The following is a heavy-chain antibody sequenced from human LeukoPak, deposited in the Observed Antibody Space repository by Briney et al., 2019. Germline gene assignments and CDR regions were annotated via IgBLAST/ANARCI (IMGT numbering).Heavy chain of an antibody. Sequence: SETLSLTCAVSGGSFSGYYWSWVRQPPGGGLAWIGEVSHSRNTNYRPSLKSRVTLSLDTSKNQFSLKLTSVTAADTAVYYCARGSPRDYDSSGYYYGLDPWGQGTLVAVSS. CDR3: ARGSPRDYDSSGYYYGLDP. D-gene: IGHD3-22*01. CDR1: GGSFSGYY. V-gene: IGHV4-34*01. J-gene: IGHJ5*02. CDR2: VSHSRNT.